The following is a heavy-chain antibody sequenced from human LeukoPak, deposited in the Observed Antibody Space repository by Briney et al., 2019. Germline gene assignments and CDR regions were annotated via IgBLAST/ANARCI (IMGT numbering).Heavy chain of an antibody. Sequence: SETLSLTCAVYGGSFSGYYWGWIRQPPGKGLEWIGEINHSGSTNYNPSLKSRVTISVDTSKNQFSLKLSSVTAADTAVYYCARGGSSSWYRYLRFDPWGQGTLVTVSS. CDR1: GGSFSGYY. CDR2: INHSGST. V-gene: IGHV4-34*01. D-gene: IGHD6-13*01. J-gene: IGHJ5*02. CDR3: ARGGSSSWYRYLRFDP.